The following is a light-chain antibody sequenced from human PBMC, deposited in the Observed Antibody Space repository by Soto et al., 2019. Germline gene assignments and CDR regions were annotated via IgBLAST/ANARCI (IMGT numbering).Light chain of an antibody. Sequence: QCALTQPPSISGAPGQRVTISCTGSSSNIGAGSDVHWYHQLPGTAPKLLIYGNTNRPSGVPDRFSGSKSGTSASLAIAGLQTEDEGDYYCQTYDSSLSGLYVFGTGTKV. CDR2: GNT. V-gene: IGLV1-40*01. CDR3: QTYDSSLSGLYV. CDR1: SSNIGAGSD. J-gene: IGLJ1*01.